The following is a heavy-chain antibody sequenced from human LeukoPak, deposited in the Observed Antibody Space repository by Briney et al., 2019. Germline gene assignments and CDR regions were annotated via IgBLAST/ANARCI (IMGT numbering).Heavy chain of an antibody. CDR2: IKHSGST. V-gene: IGHV4-34*01. CDR3: ATRSSYNRSSSSPEFDY. D-gene: IGHD6-6*01. CDR1: GGSFSGYY. J-gene: IGHJ4*02. Sequence: SETLSLTCAVYGGSFSGYYWSWIRQPPGKGLEWIGEIKHSGSTNYNPSLKSRVTISVDTSKNQFSLKLSSVTAADTAVYYCATRSSYNRSSSSPEFDYWGQGTLVTVSS.